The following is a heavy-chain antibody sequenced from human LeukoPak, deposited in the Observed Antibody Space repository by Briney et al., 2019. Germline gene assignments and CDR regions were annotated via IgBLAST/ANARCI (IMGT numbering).Heavy chain of an antibody. J-gene: IGHJ4*02. CDR3: AKSGLNRFDY. Sequence: GRSLRLSCAASGFTFSSYAMHWVRQAPGKGLEWVAVISYDGSNKYYADSVKGRFTISRDNSKNTLYLQMNSLRAEDTAVYYCAKSGLNRFDYWGQGTRVTVSS. V-gene: IGHV3-30*04. D-gene: IGHD2-15*01. CDR1: GFTFSSYA. CDR2: ISYDGSNK.